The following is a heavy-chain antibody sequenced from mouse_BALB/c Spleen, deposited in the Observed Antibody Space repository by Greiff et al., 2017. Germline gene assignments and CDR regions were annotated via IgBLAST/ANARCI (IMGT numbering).Heavy chain of an antibody. CDR1: GISITTGNYR. D-gene: IGHD1-1*01. Sequence: DVQLQESGPGLVKPSQTVSLTCTVTGISITTGNYRWSWIRQFPGNKLEWIGYIYYSGTITYNPSLTSRTTITRDTSKNQFFLEMNSLTAEDTATDYCARERDYYGPFDYWGQGTTLTVSS. J-gene: IGHJ2*01. CDR2: IYYSGTI. CDR3: ARERDYYGPFDY. V-gene: IGHV3-5*02.